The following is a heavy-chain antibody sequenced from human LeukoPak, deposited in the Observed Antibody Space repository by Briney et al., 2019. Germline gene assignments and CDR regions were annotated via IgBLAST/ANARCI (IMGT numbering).Heavy chain of an antibody. D-gene: IGHD6-19*01. V-gene: IGHV4-59*01. CDR2: IYHSDNT. CDR3: TRGQWLAY. Sequence: SETLSLTCTVSGGSISSTYWSWIRQPSGKGLEWIGYIYHSDNTNYNPSLKSRVAISVNTSKNQCSLNLKSVTAADTAVYYCTRGQWLAYWGQGTLVTVSS. CDR1: GGSISSTY. J-gene: IGHJ4*02.